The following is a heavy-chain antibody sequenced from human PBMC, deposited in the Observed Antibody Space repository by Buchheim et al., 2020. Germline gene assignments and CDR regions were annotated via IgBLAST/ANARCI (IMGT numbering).Heavy chain of an antibody. CDR1: GGSLSGYY. Sequence: QVQLQQWGAGLLKPSETLSLTCGVYGGSLSGYYWSWIRQPPGRGLEWIGEIHPSGATYYNQSLKSRVTISEDTSKNKFSLQLSSVTATDTAVYYCARGLDYAKTGIYWGQGTL. CDR2: IHPSGAT. D-gene: IGHD4-17*01. V-gene: IGHV4-34*02. CDR3: ARGLDYAKTGIY. J-gene: IGHJ4*02.